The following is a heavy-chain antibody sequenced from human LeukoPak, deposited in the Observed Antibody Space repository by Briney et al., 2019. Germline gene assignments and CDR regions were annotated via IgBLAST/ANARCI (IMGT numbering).Heavy chain of an antibody. CDR1: GASITSGAYH. V-gene: IGHV4-30-4*01. CDR3: ATYHAGRGGSGY. J-gene: IGHJ4*02. CDR2: YSGNT. Sequence: SETLSLTCTVSGASITSGAYHWSWIRQPPGKGLEWIGYSGNTGNNPSLKSRVAISVDTSKNQMSLRLTSVTTADTAIYFCATYHAGRGGSGYWGQGTLVTVPS. D-gene: IGHD2-8*01.